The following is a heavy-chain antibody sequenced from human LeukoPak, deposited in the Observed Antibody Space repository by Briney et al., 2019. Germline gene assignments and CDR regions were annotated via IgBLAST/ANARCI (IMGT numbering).Heavy chain of an antibody. Sequence: PETLSLTCTVSGGSVSRGGHYWSRIRQPPGKGLEWIGYIYQSGTTNCNPSLKSRVTLSVDKSKNQFSLKLSSVTAADTAVYYCARDWAAMVYLDSWGQGTLVTVSS. CDR1: GGSVSRGGHY. J-gene: IGHJ4*02. CDR2: IYQSGTT. CDR3: ARDWAAMVYLDS. D-gene: IGHD5-18*01. V-gene: IGHV4-61*08.